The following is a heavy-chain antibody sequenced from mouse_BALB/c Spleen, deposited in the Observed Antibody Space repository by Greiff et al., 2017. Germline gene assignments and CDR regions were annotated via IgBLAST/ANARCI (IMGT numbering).Heavy chain of an antibody. Sequence: EVKLVESGGDLVKPGGSLKLSCAASGFTFSSYGMSWVRQTPDKRLEWVATISSGGSYTYYPDSVKGRFTISRDNAKNTLYLQMSSLKSEDTAMYYCARQRRDRYDEKSYAMDYWGQGTSVTVSS. CDR1: GFTFSSYG. D-gene: IGHD2-14*01. V-gene: IGHV5-6*02. CDR3: ARQRRDRYDEKSYAMDY. CDR2: ISSGGSYT. J-gene: IGHJ4*01.